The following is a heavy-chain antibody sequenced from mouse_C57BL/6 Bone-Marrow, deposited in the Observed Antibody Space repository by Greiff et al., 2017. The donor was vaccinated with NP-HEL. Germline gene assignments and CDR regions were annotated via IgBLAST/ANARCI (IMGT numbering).Heavy chain of an antibody. J-gene: IGHJ2*01. D-gene: IGHD2-5*01. CDR3: ARGGYYSNYGFDY. V-gene: IGHV3-6*01. CDR2: ISYDGSN. CDR1: GYSITSGYY. Sequence: ESGPGLVKPSQSLSLTCSVTGYSITSGYYWNWIRQFPGNKLEWMGYISYDGSNNYNPSLKNRISITRDTSKNQFFLKLNSVTTEDTATYYCARGGYYSNYGFDYWGQGTTLTVSS.